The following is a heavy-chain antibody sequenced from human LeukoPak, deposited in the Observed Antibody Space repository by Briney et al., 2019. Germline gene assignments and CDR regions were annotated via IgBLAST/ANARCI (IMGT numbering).Heavy chain of an antibody. V-gene: IGHV3-66*02. Sequence: PGGSLGLSCAASGFTVSSNYMSWVRQAPGKGLEWVSVIYSGGGTYYADTVKGRFTISRDNSKNTLFLQMNSLRAEDTAVYYCARARGNYYDSSGYSWYFDYWGQGTLVTVSS. J-gene: IGHJ4*02. D-gene: IGHD3-22*01. CDR3: ARARGNYYDSSGYSWYFDY. CDR2: IYSGGGT. CDR1: GFTVSSNY.